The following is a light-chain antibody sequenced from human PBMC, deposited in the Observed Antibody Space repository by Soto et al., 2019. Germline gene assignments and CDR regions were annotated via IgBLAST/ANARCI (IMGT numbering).Light chain of an antibody. Sequence: GDSVTITCRASQDISSWLAWYQQKPGKAPNLLIYAASRLQSGVPSRFSGSVSGTDFTLTINSLQPEDIATYYCQQSNGFPRTFGQGTKVEVK. CDR2: AAS. CDR3: QQSNGFPRT. J-gene: IGKJ1*01. CDR1: QDISSW. V-gene: IGKV1-12*01.